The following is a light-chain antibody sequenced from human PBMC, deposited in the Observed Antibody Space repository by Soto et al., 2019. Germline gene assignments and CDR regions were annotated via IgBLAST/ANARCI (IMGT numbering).Light chain of an antibody. J-gene: IGLJ1*01. Sequence: QSVLTQPPSASGSPGQSVTISCTGAHSDFGGYNYVSWYQQHPGKAPKLMIFEVSNRPSGVSPRFSGSKSGNTASLTISGLQAEDEADYYCSSYTSSITRYVFGAGTKVTVL. CDR1: HSDFGGYNY. V-gene: IGLV2-14*01. CDR3: SSYTSSITRYV. CDR2: EVS.